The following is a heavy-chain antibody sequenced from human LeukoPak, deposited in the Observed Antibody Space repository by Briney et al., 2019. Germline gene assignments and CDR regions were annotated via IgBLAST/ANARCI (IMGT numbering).Heavy chain of an antibody. D-gene: IGHD1-26*01. CDR3: AARIGRYLYYFGMDV. V-gene: IGHV4-34*01. Sequence: SETLSLTCDVSGGPFSHYYWTWIRQPPGKGLEWIGEINESGSTNYDPSLKSRVTISVDTSRKHFSLNLTSVTAADTAVYFCAARIGRYLYYFGMDVWGRGTLVPVSS. CDR2: INESGST. CDR1: GGPFSHYY. J-gene: IGHJ6*02.